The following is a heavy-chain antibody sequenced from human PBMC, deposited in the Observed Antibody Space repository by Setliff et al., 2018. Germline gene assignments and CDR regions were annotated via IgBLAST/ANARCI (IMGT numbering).Heavy chain of an antibody. J-gene: IGHJ6*03. V-gene: IGHV4-61*09. CDR3: ARMSGFQYIDV. Sequence: SETLSLTCSVSGGSISSGGFYWSWIRQSAGRGLEWIGHFHTGGATDYNLSLKSRVTISLDASKKQFSLKLTSVTAEDTAVYYCARMSGFQYIDVWDKGTTVTVSS. D-gene: IGHD3-3*01. CDR2: FHTGGAT. CDR1: GGSISSGGFY.